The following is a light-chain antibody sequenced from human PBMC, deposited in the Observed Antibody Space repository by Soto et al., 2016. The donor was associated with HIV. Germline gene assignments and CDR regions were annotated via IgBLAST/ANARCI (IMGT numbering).Light chain of an antibody. CDR3: QSADSSGTHVL. CDR1: ALPKQY. CDR2: KDN. Sequence: SYELTQPPSVSVSPGQTARITCSGDALPKQYAYWYQQKPGQAPVLVIYKDNERPSGIPERFSGSSSGTTVTLTISGVQAEDEADYYCQSADSSGTHVLFGGGTKLTVL. V-gene: IGLV3-25*03. J-gene: IGLJ2*01.